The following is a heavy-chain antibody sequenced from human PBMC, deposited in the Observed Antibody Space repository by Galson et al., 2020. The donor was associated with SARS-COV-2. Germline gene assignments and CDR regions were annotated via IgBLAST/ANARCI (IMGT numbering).Heavy chain of an antibody. D-gene: IGHD6-13*01. J-gene: IGHJ4*02. CDR1: GFTFDDYA. V-gene: IGHV3-9*01. Sequence: GGSLRLSCAASGFTFDDYAMHWVRQAPGKGLEWVSGISWNSGIIGYADSVKGRFTISRDNGKNSLYLQMNSLRAEDTALYYCAKVAAPEAAADYWGQGTLVTVSS. CDR3: AKVAAPEAAADY. CDR2: ISWNSGII.